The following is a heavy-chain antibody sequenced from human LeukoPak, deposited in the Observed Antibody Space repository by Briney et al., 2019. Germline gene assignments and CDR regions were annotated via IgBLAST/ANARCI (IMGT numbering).Heavy chain of an antibody. Sequence: ASVKVSCKASGYTFTSYGIIWVRQAPGQGLEWMGWISAYNGNTNYAQKLQGRVTMTTDTSTSTAYMELSSLRSEDTAVYYCARDVNFWSGQRYFDYWGQGTLVTVSS. J-gene: IGHJ4*02. V-gene: IGHV1-18*01. D-gene: IGHD3-3*01. CDR3: ARDVNFWSGQRYFDY. CDR2: ISAYNGNT. CDR1: GYTFTSYG.